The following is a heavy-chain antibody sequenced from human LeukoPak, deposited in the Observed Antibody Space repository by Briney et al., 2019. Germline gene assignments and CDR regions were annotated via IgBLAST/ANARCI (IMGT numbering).Heavy chain of an antibody. CDR2: IYYSGST. D-gene: IGHD6-13*01. CDR1: GGSISSSSYY. CDR3: ARLPSSSWYLTFDYYYGMDV. V-gene: IGHV4-39*01. J-gene: IGHJ6*02. Sequence: PSETLSLTCTVSGGSISSSSYYWGWIRQPPGKGLEWIGGIYYSGSTYYNPSLKSRVTISVDTSKNQFSLKLSTVTAADTAVYYCARLPSSSWYLTFDYYYGMDVWGQGTTVTVSS.